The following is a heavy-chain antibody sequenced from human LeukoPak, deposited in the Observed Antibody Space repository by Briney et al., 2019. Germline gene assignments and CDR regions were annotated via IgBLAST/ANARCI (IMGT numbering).Heavy chain of an antibody. CDR1: GFTFSSYG. Sequence: GSLRLSCAASGFTFSSYGMHWVRQAPGKGLEWVAVISYDGSNKYYADSVKGRFTISRDNSKNTLYLQMNSLRAEDTAVYYCAKATHSGYDYSSYYYYG. D-gene: IGHD5-12*01. CDR3: AKATHSGYDYSSYYYYG. V-gene: IGHV3-30*18. J-gene: IGHJ6*01. CDR2: ISYDGSNK.